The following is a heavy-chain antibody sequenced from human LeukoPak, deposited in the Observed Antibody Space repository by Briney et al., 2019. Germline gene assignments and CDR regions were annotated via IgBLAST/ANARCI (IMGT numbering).Heavy chain of an antibody. CDR3: ARDRYYDSSGYYLPLY. Sequence: ASVKVSCKASGYTFTSYYMHWVRQAPRQGLEWMGIINPSGGSTSYAQKFQGRVTMTRDRSTSTVYMELSSLRSEDTAVYYCARDRYYDSSGYYLPLYWGQGTLVTVSS. D-gene: IGHD3-22*01. V-gene: IGHV1-46*01. CDR2: INPSGGST. J-gene: IGHJ4*02. CDR1: GYTFTSYY.